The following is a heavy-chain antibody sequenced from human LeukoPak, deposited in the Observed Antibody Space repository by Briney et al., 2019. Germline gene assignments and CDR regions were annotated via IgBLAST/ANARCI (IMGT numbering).Heavy chain of an antibody. Sequence: GGSLRLSCAASGFTFSAYGMHWVRQAPGKGLEWVAVISYDESNKNYADSVKGRFSISRDNSKNTLYLQMNSLRAEDTAFYYCAKGSAQYYFDSWGQGTLVTVSS. J-gene: IGHJ4*02. D-gene: IGHD3-10*01. CDR1: GFTFSAYG. V-gene: IGHV3-30*18. CDR2: ISYDESNK. CDR3: AKGSAQYYFDS.